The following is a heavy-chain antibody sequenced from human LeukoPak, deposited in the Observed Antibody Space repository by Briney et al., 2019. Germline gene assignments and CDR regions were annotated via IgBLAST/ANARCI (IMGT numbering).Heavy chain of an antibody. CDR3: ARGTRGGSVSYYNVGAFDI. J-gene: IGHJ3*02. V-gene: IGHV4-4*07. CDR1: GGSISSDY. Sequence: PSETLSLTCTVSGGSISSDYWSWIRQPAGKGLEWSGRIYTRGSTNYNTSLKSRVTMSVDTSKNHFSLKLSSVTVADTAVYYCARGTRGGSVSYYNVGAFDIWGQGTMVTVSS. D-gene: IGHD3-10*01. CDR2: IYTRGST.